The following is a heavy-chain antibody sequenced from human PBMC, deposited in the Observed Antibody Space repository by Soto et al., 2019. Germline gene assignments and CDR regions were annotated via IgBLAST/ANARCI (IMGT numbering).Heavy chain of an antibody. J-gene: IGHJ6*02. D-gene: IGHD3-16*02. Sequence: GGSLRLSCAASGFTFSSYGMHWVRQAPGKGLEWVAVIWYDGSNKYYADSVKGRFTISRDNSKNTLYLQMNSLRAEDTAVYYCARDDYVWGSYRPRGMDLRGQGTTVTVSS. CDR1: GFTFSSYG. CDR3: ARDDYVWGSYRPRGMDL. CDR2: IWYDGSNK. V-gene: IGHV3-33*01.